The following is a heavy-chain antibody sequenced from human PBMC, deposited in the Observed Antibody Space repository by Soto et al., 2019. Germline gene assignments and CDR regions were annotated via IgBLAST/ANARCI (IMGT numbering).Heavy chain of an antibody. CDR3: AKSTPPYYDILTGPDY. CDR1: GFTFSSYA. CDR2: ISGSGGST. J-gene: IGHJ4*02. D-gene: IGHD3-9*01. V-gene: IGHV3-23*01. Sequence: GGSLRLSCAASGFTFSSYAMSWVRQAPGKGLEWVSAISGSGGSTYYADSVKGRFTISRDNSKNTLYLQMNSLRAEDTAVYYCAKSTPPYYDILTGPDYWGQGTLVTVSS.